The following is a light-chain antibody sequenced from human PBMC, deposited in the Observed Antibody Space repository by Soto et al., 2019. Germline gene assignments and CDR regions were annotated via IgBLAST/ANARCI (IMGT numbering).Light chain of an antibody. J-gene: IGLJ2*01. Sequence: QSVLTQPPSASGTPGQRVTISCSGSSSNIGSNYVYWYQQLPGTAPKLLIYRNNQRPSGVPDRFSGSKSGTSASLAISRLRSEDEADYYCAAWVDSLSGHVVFGGGTKLTVL. CDR2: RNN. CDR3: AAWVDSLSGHVV. CDR1: SSNIGSNY. V-gene: IGLV1-47*01.